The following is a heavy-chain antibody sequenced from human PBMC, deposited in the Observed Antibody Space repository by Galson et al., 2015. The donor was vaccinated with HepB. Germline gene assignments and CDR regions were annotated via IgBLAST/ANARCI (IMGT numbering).Heavy chain of an antibody. V-gene: IGHV3-73*01. D-gene: IGHD6-13*01. Sequence: SLRLSCAASGFTFSGSAIHWVRKASGRGPEWIGHIRRKATNYPAFFVPSLKGRFTISRDDSKNMAYLHMRSLKADDTAVYYCVRSGDFSGYSSRWGQGTLVTVSS. CDR1: GFTFSGSA. J-gene: IGHJ4*02. CDR2: IRRKATNYPA. CDR3: VRSGDFSGYSSR.